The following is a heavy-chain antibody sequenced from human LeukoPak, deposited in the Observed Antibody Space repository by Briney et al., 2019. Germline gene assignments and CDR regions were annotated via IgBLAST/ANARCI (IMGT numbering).Heavy chain of an antibody. CDR2: IYHSGST. CDR1: GGSISSGGYS. V-gene: IGHV4-30-2*01. CDR3: ARATRVGATVH. Sequence: SETLSLTCAVSGGSISSGGYSWSWIRQPPGKGLEWIGYIYHSGSTYYNPSLKSRVTISVDRSKNQFSLKLSSVTAADTAVYYCARATRVGATVHWGQGTLVTVSS. J-gene: IGHJ4*02. D-gene: IGHD1-26*01.